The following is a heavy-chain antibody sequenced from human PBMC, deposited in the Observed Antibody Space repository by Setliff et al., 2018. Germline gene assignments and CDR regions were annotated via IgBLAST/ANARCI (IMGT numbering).Heavy chain of an antibody. D-gene: IGHD6-13*01. CDR1: GFTFSNAW. Sequence: ETLSLSCAASGFTFSNAWMSWVRQAPGKGLEWVGRIKSKTDGGTTDYAAPVKGRFTISRDDSKNTLYLQMNSLKTEDTAVYYCTTAPLAAASTCWGQGTLVTVSS. CDR2: IKSKTDGGTT. CDR3: TTAPLAAASTC. J-gene: IGHJ4*02. V-gene: IGHV3-15*01.